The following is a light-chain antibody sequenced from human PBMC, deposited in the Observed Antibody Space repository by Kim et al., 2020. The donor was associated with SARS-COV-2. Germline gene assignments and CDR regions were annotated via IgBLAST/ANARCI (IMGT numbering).Light chain of an antibody. CDR3: AAWDDSLSVHYV. Sequence: QRVTISCSGSRSNIGSNYVYWYQQLPGAAPKLLICENYQRPSGVPDRFSGSKSGTSASLAISGLRSEDEADYYCAAWDDSLSVHYVFGTGTKVTVL. CDR1: RSNIGSNY. J-gene: IGLJ1*01. CDR2: ENY. V-gene: IGLV1-47*01.